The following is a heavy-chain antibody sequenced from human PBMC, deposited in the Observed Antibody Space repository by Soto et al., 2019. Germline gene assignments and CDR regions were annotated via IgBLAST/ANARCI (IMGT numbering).Heavy chain of an antibody. Sequence: GSLRLSCAASGFTFSSYGMHWVRQAPCKGLEWVAVIWYDGSNKYYADSVKGRFTISRDNSKNTLYLQMNSLRAEDTAVYYCASLLVVVAATLPNYGMDVWGQGTTVTVSS. J-gene: IGHJ6*02. CDR3: ASLLVVVAATLPNYGMDV. CDR1: GFTFSSYG. D-gene: IGHD2-15*01. CDR2: IWYDGSNK. V-gene: IGHV3-33*01.